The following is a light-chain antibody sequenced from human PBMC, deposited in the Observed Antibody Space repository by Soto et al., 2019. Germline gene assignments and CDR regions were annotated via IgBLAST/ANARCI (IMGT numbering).Light chain of an antibody. J-gene: IGKJ4*01. Sequence: EIVLTQSPATLSLSPGERATLSCRASQSVSSNLAWYQQKPGQAPRLLIYDASNRATGIPARFSGSGSGTDFTLTLSSLEPEGFAVYYCQQRSNRPLTFGGGTKVELK. CDR3: QQRSNRPLT. CDR1: QSVSSN. V-gene: IGKV3-11*01. CDR2: DAS.